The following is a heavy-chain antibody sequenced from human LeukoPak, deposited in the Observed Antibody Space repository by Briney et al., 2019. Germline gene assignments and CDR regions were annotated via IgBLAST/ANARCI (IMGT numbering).Heavy chain of an antibody. CDR2: VYTSGST. V-gene: IGHV4-4*07. CDR3: ARMFRDFWSGYGNWFDP. D-gene: IGHD3-3*01. J-gene: IGHJ5*02. CDR1: GGSISSYY. Sequence: PSETLSLTCTVSGGSISSYYWSWIRQPAGKGLEWIGRVYTSGSTNYNPSLKSRGTMSVDTSKDQFSLKLSSVTAADTAVYYCARMFRDFWSGYGNWFDPWGQGTLVTVSS.